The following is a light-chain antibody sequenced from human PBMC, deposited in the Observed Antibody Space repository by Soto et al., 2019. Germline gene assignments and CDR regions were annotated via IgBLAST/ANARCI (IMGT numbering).Light chain of an antibody. CDR2: DVD. V-gene: IGLV2-14*03. CDR1: SSDVGGFNY. Sequence: QSALTQPASVSGSPGQSITISCTGTSSDVGGFNYVSWYQQHPGKAPKLLIYDVDNWPSGVSRRFSGSKSGSTASLTISGLQAEDEADYYCSSYTTSPNLEVFGGGTKLTVL. CDR3: SSYTTSPNLEV. J-gene: IGLJ2*01.